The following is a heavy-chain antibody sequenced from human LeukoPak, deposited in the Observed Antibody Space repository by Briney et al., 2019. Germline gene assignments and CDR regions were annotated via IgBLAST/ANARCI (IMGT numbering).Heavy chain of an antibody. CDR1: GFSFSDNY. CDR3: ARSRGVGPGAYFDY. J-gene: IGHJ4*02. Sequence: GGSLRLSCAASGFSFSDNYMSWIRQAPGQGLEWVSYISNTGSHTMYAESVRGRFTISRDNAKNSLHLEMNSLRADDTAVYYCARSRGVGPGAYFDYWGQGTVVTVSS. D-gene: IGHD1-26*01. V-gene: IGHV3-11*03. CDR2: ISNTGSHT.